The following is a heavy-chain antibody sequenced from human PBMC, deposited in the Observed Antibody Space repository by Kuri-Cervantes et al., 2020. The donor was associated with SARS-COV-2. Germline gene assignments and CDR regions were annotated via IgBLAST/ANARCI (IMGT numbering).Heavy chain of an antibody. CDR1: GGSISSSSYY. CDR3: ARLPATVTPHY. V-gene: IGHV4-39*01. D-gene: IGHD4-17*01. CDR2: IYYSGST. Sequence: SETLSLTCTVSGGSISSSSYYRGWIRQPPGKGLEWIGSIYYSGSTYYNPSLKSRVTISVDTSKNQFSLKLSSVTAADTAVYYCARLPATVTPHYWGQGTLVTVSS. J-gene: IGHJ4*02.